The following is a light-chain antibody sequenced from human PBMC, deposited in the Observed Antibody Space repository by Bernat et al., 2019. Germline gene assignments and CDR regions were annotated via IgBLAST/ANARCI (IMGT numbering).Light chain of an antibody. CDR3: QQYDNLPPCT. CDR1: QDISNY. Sequence: DIQMTQSPSSLSASVGDSVTITCQVSQDISNYLNWYQQKPGKAPKLLIYDASNLETGVPSRFSGSGSGTDFTFTISSLQPEDIATYYCQQYDNLPPCTFGQGTKLEIK. V-gene: IGKV1-33*01. J-gene: IGKJ2*02. CDR2: DAS.